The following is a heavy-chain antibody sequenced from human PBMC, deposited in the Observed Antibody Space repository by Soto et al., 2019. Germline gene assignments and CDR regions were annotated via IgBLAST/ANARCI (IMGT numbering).Heavy chain of an antibody. CDR1: GFSLSTSGVG. CDR3: AHRRIGVSQWNYGDFDY. Sequence: QITLKESGPTLVKPTQTLTLTCTFSGFSLSTSGVGVGWVRQPPGKALEWLVFIYWDDDKRYSPSLRSRLTTTKDNSKNQVVLTMTNVAPVDTATYFCAHRRIGVSQWNYGDFDYWGQGTLVTVSS. V-gene: IGHV2-5*02. D-gene: IGHD6-19*01. J-gene: IGHJ4*02. CDR2: IYWDDDK.